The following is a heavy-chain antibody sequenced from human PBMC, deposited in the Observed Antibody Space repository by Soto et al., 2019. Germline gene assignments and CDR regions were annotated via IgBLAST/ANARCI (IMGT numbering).Heavy chain of an antibody. V-gene: IGHV1-3*01. CDR1: GYTFTSYA. CDR2: INAGNGNT. Sequence: QVQLVQSGAEVKKPGASVKVSCKASGYTFTSYAMHWVRQAPGQRLEWMGWINAGNGNTKYSQKFQGRVTITRDTSASTDYMELSSLRSEDTAVYYCARAWVVVVPAAKYNWFDPWGQGTLVTVSS. CDR3: ARAWVVVVPAAKYNWFDP. J-gene: IGHJ5*02. D-gene: IGHD2-2*01.